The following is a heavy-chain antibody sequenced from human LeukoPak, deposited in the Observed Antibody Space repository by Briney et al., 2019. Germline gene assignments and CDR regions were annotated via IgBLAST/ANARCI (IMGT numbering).Heavy chain of an antibody. Sequence: PGVSLRLFYASSVLTFSIYAMSCVRHAPGKGLEYGTAISGSGGSTYYADSVKGRFTIYRDNSKNTLYLQMNSLRAEDTAVYYCARQYSSSSAEYFQHWGQGTLVTVSS. V-gene: IGHV3-23*01. D-gene: IGHD6-6*01. CDR3: ARQYSSSSAEYFQH. J-gene: IGHJ1*01. CDR1: VLTFSIYA. CDR2: ISGSGGST.